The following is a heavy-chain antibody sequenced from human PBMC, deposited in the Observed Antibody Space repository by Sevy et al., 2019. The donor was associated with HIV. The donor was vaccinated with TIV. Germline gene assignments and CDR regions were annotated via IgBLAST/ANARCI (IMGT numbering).Heavy chain of an antibody. CDR2: ITGRFNTP. V-gene: IGHV1-69*06. J-gene: IGHJ6*02. CDR1: GGTFNSYS. CDR3: ALGGGYQLLGNYYYALDV. Sequence: ASVKVSCKASGGTFNSYSMSWVRLAPGQGLEWMGGITGRFNTPNYAQNFQGRVTITADRSTSVAYMELSSLRSDDTAVYYCALGGGYQLLGNYYYALDVWGQGSTVTVSS. D-gene: IGHD2-2*01.